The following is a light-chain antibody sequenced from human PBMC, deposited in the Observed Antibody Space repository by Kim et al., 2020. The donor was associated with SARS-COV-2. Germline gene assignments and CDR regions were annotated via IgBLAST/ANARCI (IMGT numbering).Light chain of an antibody. J-gene: IGKJ2*01. V-gene: IGKV3-15*01. CDR2: GAS. Sequence: EIVMTQSPATLSVSPGERATLSCRASQSVSSNLAWYQQKPGQAPRLLIYGASTRATGIPARFSGSGSGTEFTLTISSLQSEDFAVYYCQQDNNWLPYAFGEGAKLEI. CDR1: QSVSSN. CDR3: QQDNNWLPYA.